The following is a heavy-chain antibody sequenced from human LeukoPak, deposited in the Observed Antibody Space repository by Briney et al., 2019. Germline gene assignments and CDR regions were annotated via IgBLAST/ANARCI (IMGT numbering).Heavy chain of an antibody. J-gene: IGHJ3*02. CDR1: GFTFSSYG. CDR2: ISYDGSNK. D-gene: IGHD5-18*01. CDR3: EKELYSYGEGSFDI. V-gene: IGHV3-30*18. Sequence: GRPLRPSCAASGFTFSSYGMHWVRQAPGKGLEWVAVISYDGSNKYYADSVKGRFTISRDNSKNTLYLQMNSLRAEDTAVYYCEKELYSYGEGSFDIWGQGTMVTVSS.